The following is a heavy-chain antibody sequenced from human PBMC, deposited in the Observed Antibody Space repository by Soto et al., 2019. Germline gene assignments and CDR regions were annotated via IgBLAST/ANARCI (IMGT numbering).Heavy chain of an antibody. Sequence: PSETLSLTCTVSGGSISSSSYYWGWIRQPPGKGLEWIGSIYYSGSTYYNPSLKSRVTISVDTSKNQFSLKLSSVTAADTAVYYCVRLPREITVTYMDVWGKGTTVTVSS. J-gene: IGHJ6*03. V-gene: IGHV4-39*01. D-gene: IGHD4-17*01. CDR2: IYYSGST. CDR1: GGSISSSSYY. CDR3: VRLPREITVTYMDV.